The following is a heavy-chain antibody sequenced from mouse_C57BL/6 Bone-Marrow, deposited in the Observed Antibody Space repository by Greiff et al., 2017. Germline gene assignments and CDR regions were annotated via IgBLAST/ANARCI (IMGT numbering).Heavy chain of an antibody. CDR3: SSFDGNYFDF. J-gene: IGHJ2*01. CDR1: GFNIKDDY. Sequence: EVQLQESGAELVRPGASVKLSCTASGFNIKDDYIHWVKQRPEQGLEWIGWIDPEIGDPEYASKLQGKATITSDTSSNTAYLQLSSLTSEDTAVYYCSSFDGNYFDFWGQGTPLTVAS. CDR2: IDPEIGDP. D-gene: IGHD2-3*01. V-gene: IGHV14-4*01.